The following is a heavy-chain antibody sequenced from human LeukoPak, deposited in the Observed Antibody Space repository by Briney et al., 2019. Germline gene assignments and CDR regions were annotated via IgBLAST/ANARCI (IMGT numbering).Heavy chain of an antibody. CDR1: GYTFTGYY. V-gene: IGHV1-2*02. CDR2: INPNSGGT. CDR3: AREEATWGAFDI. Sequence: GASVKVSCKASGYTFTGYYMHWVRQAPGQWLEWMGWINPNSGGTNYAQKFQGRVTMTRDTSISTAYMELSRLRSDDTAVYYCAREEATWGAFDIWGQGTMVTVSS. J-gene: IGHJ3*02. D-gene: IGHD7-27*01.